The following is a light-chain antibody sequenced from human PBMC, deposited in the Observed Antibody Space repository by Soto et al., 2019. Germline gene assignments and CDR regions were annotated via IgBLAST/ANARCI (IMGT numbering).Light chain of an antibody. Sequence: DIQLTQSPSTLSASIGDRVTITCRASQSINRWLAWYQQKPGKAPKLLIYDASSLESGVPSRFSGSGSGTDFTLTVTSLQPNDFATYYCQHPRWTFGQGTKV. CDR1: QSINRW. V-gene: IGKV1-5*01. CDR3: QHPRWT. J-gene: IGKJ1*01. CDR2: DAS.